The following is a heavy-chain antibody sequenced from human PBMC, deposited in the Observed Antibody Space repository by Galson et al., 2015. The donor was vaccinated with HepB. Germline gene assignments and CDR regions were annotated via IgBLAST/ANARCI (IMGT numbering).Heavy chain of an antibody. J-gene: IGHJ4*02. D-gene: IGHD3-22*01. CDR2: IDPSDSYT. CDR3: ARGYHDRSGYHTNLPGY. V-gene: IGHV5-10-1*01. CDR1: GYSFTSYW. Sequence: QSGAEVKKPGESLRISCKGSGYSFTSYWISWVRQMPGKGLEWMGKIDPSDSYTNYSPSFQGHVTISADKSINTAYLQWSSLKASDTAMYYCARGYHDRSGYHTNLPGYWGQGTLVTVSS.